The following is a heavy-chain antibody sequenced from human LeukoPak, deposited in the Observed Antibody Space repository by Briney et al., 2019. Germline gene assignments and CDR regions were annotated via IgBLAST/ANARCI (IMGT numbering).Heavy chain of an antibody. CDR3: SRVSAYTTSSGEFDY. D-gene: IGHD6-6*01. CDR2: ISWNSGGI. CDR1: GFTFDDHA. J-gene: IGHJ4*02. Sequence: GGSLRLSCAASGFTFDDHAMHWVRQAPGKGLEWVSGISWNSGGIAYADSVKGRFTISRDNAKNSLYLQMNSVRAEDTALYYCSRVSAYTTSSGEFDYWGQGTLVTVSS. V-gene: IGHV3-9*01.